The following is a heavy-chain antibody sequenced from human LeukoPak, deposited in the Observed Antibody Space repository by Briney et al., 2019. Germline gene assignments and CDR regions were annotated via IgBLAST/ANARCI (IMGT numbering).Heavy chain of an antibody. CDR1: GGSISSYY. J-gene: IGHJ4*02. CDR3: ARGGRDVVVPAAIFDY. Sequence: SETLSLTCTVSGGSISSYYWGWIRQPPGKGLEWIGYIYYSGSTNYNPSLKSRVTISVDTSKNQFSLKLSSVTAADTAVYYCARGGRDVVVPAAIFDYWGQGTLVTVSS. CDR2: IYYSGST. V-gene: IGHV4-59*01. D-gene: IGHD2-2*01.